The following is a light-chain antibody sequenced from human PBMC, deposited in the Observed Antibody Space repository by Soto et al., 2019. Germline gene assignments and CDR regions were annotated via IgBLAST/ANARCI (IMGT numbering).Light chain of an antibody. V-gene: IGKV2-24*01. CDR2: QVT. J-gene: IGKJ1*01. CDR1: QSLGYSDGNNY. CDR3: VQFAHFPRT. Sequence: DTVLRQAPLTSPVTLGQPASISCRSSQSLGYSDGNNYLIWLQQRPGQPPRLLIYQVTNRFSGVPDRFSGSVAGTDFTLKISRVEADDVGVYFCVQFAHFPRTFGQGTKVEI.